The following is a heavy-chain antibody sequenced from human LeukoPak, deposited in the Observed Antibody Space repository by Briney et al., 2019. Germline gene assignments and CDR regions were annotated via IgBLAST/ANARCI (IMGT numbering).Heavy chain of an antibody. Sequence: GGSLRLSCAASGLTFSSYAMHWVRQAPGKGLEWVAVISYDGSNKYYADSVKGRFTISRDNSKNTLYLQMNSLRAEDTAVYYCASGVAVTTVDYWGQGTLVTVSS. V-gene: IGHV3-30-3*01. CDR2: ISYDGSNK. D-gene: IGHD4-17*01. J-gene: IGHJ4*02. CDR1: GLTFSSYA. CDR3: ASGVAVTTVDY.